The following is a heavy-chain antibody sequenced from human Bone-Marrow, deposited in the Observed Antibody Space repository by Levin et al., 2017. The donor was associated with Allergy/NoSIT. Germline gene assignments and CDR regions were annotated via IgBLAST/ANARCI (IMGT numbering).Heavy chain of an antibody. V-gene: IGHV4-30-2*01. Sequence: PSETLSLTCAVSGDSIGSGGFSWNWIRQPPGKGLEWIGNIFHGGTTAYNPSLKGRVTLSVDMSKTQSSLNLNSLTAADTAVYYCSREGAYGDYDYWGQGTLVTVSS. D-gene: IGHD4-17*01. CDR3: SREGAYGDYDY. CDR1: GDSIGSGGFS. J-gene: IGHJ4*02. CDR2: IFHGGTT.